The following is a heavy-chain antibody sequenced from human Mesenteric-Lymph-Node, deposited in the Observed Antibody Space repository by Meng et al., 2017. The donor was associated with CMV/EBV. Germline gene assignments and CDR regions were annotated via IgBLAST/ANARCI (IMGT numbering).Heavy chain of an antibody. V-gene: IGHV4-34*01. CDR2: ISHTGGT. CDR3: ARAPGSGGPTH. J-gene: IGHJ4*02. D-gene: IGHD6-19*01. Sequence: SETLSLTCGVFGGSLSGFYWSWIRQAPGKGLEWIGEISHTGGTNYNPSLKSRVTISVDMSTNQFSLHVTSLTAADTAMYYCARAPGSGGPTHWGQGTLVTVSS. CDR1: GGSLSGFY.